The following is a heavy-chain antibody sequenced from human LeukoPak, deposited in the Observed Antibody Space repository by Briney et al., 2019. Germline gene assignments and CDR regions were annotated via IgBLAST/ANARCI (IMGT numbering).Heavy chain of an antibody. CDR2: IYTSGRS. CDR1: GASISSGSYY. J-gene: IGHJ5*02. Sequence: SQTLSLTCTVSGASISSGSYYWSWLRQPAGKGLEWIGRIYTSGRSNYNPSLKSRVTISVDTSKNQFSLKLSSVTAADTAVYYCARDAGYYRDGSGYSSWGQGTLVTVSS. CDR3: ARDAGYYRDGSGYSS. D-gene: IGHD3-22*01. V-gene: IGHV4-61*02.